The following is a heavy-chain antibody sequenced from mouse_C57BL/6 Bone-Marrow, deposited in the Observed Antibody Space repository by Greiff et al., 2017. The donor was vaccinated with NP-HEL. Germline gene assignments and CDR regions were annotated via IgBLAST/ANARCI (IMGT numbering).Heavy chain of an antibody. CDR3: ARPPGDYYGSSPYAMDY. J-gene: IGHJ4*01. CDR2: IYPGDGDT. V-gene: IGHV1-82*01. CDR1: GYAFSSSW. Sequence: QVQLQQSGPELVKPGASVKISCKASGYAFSSSWMNWVKQRPGKGLEWIGRIYPGDGDTNYNGKFKGKATLTAAKSSSTAYMQLSSLTSEDSAVYVCARPPGDYYGSSPYAMDYWGQGTSVTVSS. D-gene: IGHD1-1*01.